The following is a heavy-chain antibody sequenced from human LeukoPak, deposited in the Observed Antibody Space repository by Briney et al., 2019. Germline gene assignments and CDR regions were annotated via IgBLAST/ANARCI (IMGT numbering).Heavy chain of an antibody. CDR1: GFTFSNFA. J-gene: IGHJ4*02. Sequence: GGSLRLSCAASGFTFSNFAMHWVRQAPGKGPEWVSLLSSDGSEKNCADSVKGRFTISRDNSKNTLYLQMNSLRDEDTAVYYCARAECVNCWLIDSWGQGTLVTVSS. CDR3: ARAECVNCWLIDS. D-gene: IGHD3-9*01. CDR2: LSSDGSEK. V-gene: IGHV3-30*03.